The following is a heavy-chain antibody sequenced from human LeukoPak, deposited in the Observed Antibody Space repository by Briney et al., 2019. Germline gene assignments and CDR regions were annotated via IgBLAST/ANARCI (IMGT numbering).Heavy chain of an antibody. V-gene: IGHV1-18*01. D-gene: IGHD6-19*01. CDR1: GYTLTSYG. CDR2: ISAYNGNT. Sequence: ASVKVSCKASGYTLTSYGISWVRQAPGQGLEWIGWISAYNGNTNYAQKLQGRVTMTTDTSTSTAYMELRSLRSDDTAVYYCARDGGLAVAGDNWFDPWGQGTLVTVSS. CDR3: ARDGGLAVAGDNWFDP. J-gene: IGHJ5*02.